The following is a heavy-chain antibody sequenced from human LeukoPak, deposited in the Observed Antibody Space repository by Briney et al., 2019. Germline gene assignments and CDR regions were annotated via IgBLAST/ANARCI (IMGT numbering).Heavy chain of an antibody. CDR2: IYWDDDK. D-gene: IGHD1-26*01. V-gene: IGHV2-5*02. Sequence: SGPTLVKPTQTLTLTCTFSGFSLTTSGVGVGWIRQPPGKALEWLAVIYWDDDKRYSPSVENRLTITKDTSKNQVVLTMTNMAPVDTATYYCAHRLVGFTGSYYQSYFDFWGQGTLVTVSS. CDR3: AHRLVGFTGSYYQSYFDF. J-gene: IGHJ4*02. CDR1: GFSLTTSGVG.